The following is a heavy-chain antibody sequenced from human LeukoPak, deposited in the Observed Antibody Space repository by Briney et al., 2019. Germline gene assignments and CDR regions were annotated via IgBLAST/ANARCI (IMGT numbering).Heavy chain of an antibody. Sequence: PGGSLRLSCAASGFTFSDYYMSWIRQAPGKGLEWVSYISSSSGYTNYADSVKGRFTISRDNAKHSLYLQMNSLRAEDTAVYYCARRVLLRGFDPWGQGTLVTVSS. V-gene: IGHV3-11*03. D-gene: IGHD2-21*01. CDR3: ARRVLLRGFDP. J-gene: IGHJ5*02. CDR1: GFTFSDYY. CDR2: ISSSSGYT.